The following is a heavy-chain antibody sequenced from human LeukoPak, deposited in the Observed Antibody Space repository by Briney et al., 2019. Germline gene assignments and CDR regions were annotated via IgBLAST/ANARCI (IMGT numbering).Heavy chain of an antibody. Sequence: SETLSLTCAVSGGSVSSTNWWTWFRQPPGKGLEWIGEVHLDGRTNYNPSLTGRLTMSVDLYENHISLKLTSVTAADTAVYYCARPKDILLGDSDAFDLWGRGTTVTVSS. J-gene: IGHJ3*01. CDR3: ARPKDILLGDSDAFDL. V-gene: IGHV4-4*02. D-gene: IGHD2-21*01. CDR1: GGSVSSTNW. CDR2: VHLDGRT.